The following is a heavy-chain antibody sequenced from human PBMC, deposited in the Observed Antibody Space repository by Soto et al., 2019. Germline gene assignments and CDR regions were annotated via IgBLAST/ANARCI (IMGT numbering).Heavy chain of an antibody. V-gene: IGHV4-4*02. CDR3: LTDGRRLQWELSD. CDR1: VGCIISSKC. D-gene: IGHD1-26*01. CDR2: IYHTGPT. J-gene: IGHJ4*02. Sequence: SSSXYLTCAVGVGCIISSKCCNCFRQPPGKGLEWIGEIYHTGPTNYNPSVKSRATISMDKSKNHFSLSLTSVTTADTAVYYRLTDGRRLQWELSDWGPANMATVYS.